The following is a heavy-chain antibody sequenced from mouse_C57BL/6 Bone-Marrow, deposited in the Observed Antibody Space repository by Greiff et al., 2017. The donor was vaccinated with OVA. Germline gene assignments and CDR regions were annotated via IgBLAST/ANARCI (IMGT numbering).Heavy chain of an antibody. J-gene: IGHJ2*01. CDR3: ARGGYYRFDY. D-gene: IGHD2-3*01. V-gene: IGHV1-26*01. CDR1: GYTFTDYY. CDR2: INPNNGGT. Sequence: VQLQQSGPELVKPGASVKISCKASGYTFTDYYMNWVKQSHGKSLEWIGDINPNNGGTSYNQKFKGKATLTADKSSSTAYMELRSLTSEDSAVYFCARGGYYRFDYWGQGTTLTVSS.